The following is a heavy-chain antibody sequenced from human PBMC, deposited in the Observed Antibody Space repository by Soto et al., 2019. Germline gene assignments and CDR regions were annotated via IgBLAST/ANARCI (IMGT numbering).Heavy chain of an antibody. CDR1: GGTFSSYT. V-gene: IGHV1-69*02. CDR2: IIPILGIA. J-gene: IGHJ4*02. D-gene: IGHD6-19*01. Sequence: SVKVSCKASGGTFSSYTISWVRQAPGQGLEWMGRIIPILGIANYAQKFQGRVTITADKSTSTAYMELSSLRSEDTAVYYCATKTVAGSHSMSYWGQGTLVTVSS. CDR3: ATKTVAGSHSMSY.